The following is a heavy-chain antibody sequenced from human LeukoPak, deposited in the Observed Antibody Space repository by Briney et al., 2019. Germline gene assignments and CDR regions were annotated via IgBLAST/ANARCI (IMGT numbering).Heavy chain of an antibody. CDR1: GYTLTELS. J-gene: IGHJ1*01. CDR2: FHPEDGET. V-gene: IGHV1-24*01. CDR3: ATDSAQAAAGTSPYFQH. Sequence: ASVKVSCKVSGYTLTELSMHWVRQAPGKGIEWMGGFHPEDGETIYAQKFQGRVTMTEDTSTDTAYMELSSLRSEDTAVYYCATDSAQAAAGTSPYFQHWGQGTLVTVSS. D-gene: IGHD6-13*01.